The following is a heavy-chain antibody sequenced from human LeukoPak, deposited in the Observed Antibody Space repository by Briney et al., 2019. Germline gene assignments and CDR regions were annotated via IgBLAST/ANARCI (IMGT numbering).Heavy chain of an antibody. Sequence: GGSLRLSCAASGFTFSSYAMSWVRQAPGKGLEWVSVISGSGGSTYYADSVKGRFTISRDNSKNTLYLQMSSLRVEDTAVYYCARDPNGDYIGAFEIWGQGTMVTVSS. D-gene: IGHD4-17*01. CDR1: GFTFSSYA. V-gene: IGHV3-23*01. CDR2: ISGSGGST. J-gene: IGHJ3*02. CDR3: ARDPNGDYIGAFEI.